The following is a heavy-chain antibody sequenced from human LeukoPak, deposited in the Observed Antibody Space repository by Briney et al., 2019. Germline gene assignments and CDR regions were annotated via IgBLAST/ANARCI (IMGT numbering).Heavy chain of an antibody. CDR3: ARSPDILTGEKFDY. V-gene: IGHV1-2*04. J-gene: IGHJ4*02. D-gene: IGHD3-9*01. Sequence: ASVKVSCKASGYTFTTYYIHWVRQAPGQGLEWIGWINPNSGGTDYAQKFQGWVTMTRDTSITTAYMELSRLRFDDTAVYYCARSPDILTGEKFDYWGQGTLVTVSS. CDR1: GYTFTTYY. CDR2: INPNSGGT.